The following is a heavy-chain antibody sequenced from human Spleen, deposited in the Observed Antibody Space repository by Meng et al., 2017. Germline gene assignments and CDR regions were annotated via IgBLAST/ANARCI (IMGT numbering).Heavy chain of an antibody. CDR1: GGSFSDYY. CDR3: ARGPTTVAHDFDY. D-gene: IGHD4-11*01. CDR2: INHRGNT. V-gene: IGHV4-34*01. Sequence: QVQLQQWGDGLLKPSETLSLTCVVSGGSFSDYYWSLTRQPPGKGLEWVGEINHRGNTNYNSFLESRVTISVDTSQNSLSLKLSSVTAADSAVYYCARGPTTVAHDFDYWGQGTLVTVSS. J-gene: IGHJ4*02.